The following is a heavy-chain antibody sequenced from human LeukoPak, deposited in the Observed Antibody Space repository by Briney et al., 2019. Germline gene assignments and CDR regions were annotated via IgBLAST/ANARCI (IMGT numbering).Heavy chain of an antibody. CDR1: GFTFRNYW. CDR3: ARGGGDRNPFDY. J-gene: IGHJ4*02. V-gene: IGHV3-74*01. D-gene: IGHD4-17*01. Sequence: GGSLRLSCAASGFTFRNYWMHWVRQVPGKGLVWVSRINNDGSDIGYADSVKGRFIISRDNSKNTLYLQMNSLRAEDTAVYYCARGGGDRNPFDYWGQGTLVTVSS. CDR2: INNDGSDI.